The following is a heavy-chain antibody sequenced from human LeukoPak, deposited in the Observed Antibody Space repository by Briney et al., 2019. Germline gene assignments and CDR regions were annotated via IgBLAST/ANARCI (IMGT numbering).Heavy chain of an antibody. CDR2: MNPNSGNT. J-gene: IGHJ6*03. V-gene: IGHV1-8*03. CDR3: ARVQRYGDYVDYYYYMDV. D-gene: IGHD4-17*01. Sequence: ASVKVSCKASGYTFTSYDINWVRQATGQGLEWMGWMNPNSGNTGYAQKFQGRVTITRNTSISTAYMELSSLRSEDTAVYYCARVQRYGDYVDYYYYMDVWGKETTVTVSS. CDR1: GYTFTSYD.